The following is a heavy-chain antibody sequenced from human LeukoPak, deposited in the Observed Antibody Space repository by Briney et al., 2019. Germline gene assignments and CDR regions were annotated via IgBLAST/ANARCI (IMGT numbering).Heavy chain of an antibody. V-gene: IGHV4-59*01. CDR3: ARDKRHSYGRYFDH. Sequence: SETLSLTCSVSGDPISTYHWNWIRKSPGKGLEWIAFMQSSGNSNYNPSLKSRVTMFVDTSKNQFVLNLRSVTAADTGVYYCARDKRHSYGRYFDHWGQGMLVTVSS. D-gene: IGHD5-18*01. CDR1: GDPISTYH. CDR2: MQSSGNS. J-gene: IGHJ4*02.